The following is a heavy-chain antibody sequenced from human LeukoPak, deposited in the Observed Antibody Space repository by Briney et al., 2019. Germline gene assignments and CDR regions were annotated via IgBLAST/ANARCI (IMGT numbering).Heavy chain of an antibody. D-gene: IGHD3-9*01. J-gene: IGHJ5*02. V-gene: IGHV4-39*01. CDR1: GGSLSSSSYY. CDR2: IHYSGSI. Sequence: SETLSLTCSVSGGSLSSSSYYWGWIRQPPGKGLEWIGGIHYSGSIHYNPSPKSRVTISIDTSKNQFSLKLSSVTAADTAVYYCARPGGSTGYTNWFGPWGQGTLVTVSS. CDR3: ARPGGSTGYTNWFGP.